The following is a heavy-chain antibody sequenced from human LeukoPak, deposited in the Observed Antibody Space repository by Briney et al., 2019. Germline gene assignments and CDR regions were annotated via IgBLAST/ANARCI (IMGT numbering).Heavy chain of an antibody. Sequence: GGSLRLSCATSGFSFSSHAMTWVRQAPGKGLEWLSAISISGDDTYYADSVKGRFTISRDNSKNTLYLQMNSLRAEDTAVYYCAKSGCSSTSCYSILSGWLDPWGQGTLVTVSS. CDR1: GFSFSSHA. J-gene: IGHJ5*02. CDR2: ISISGDDT. V-gene: IGHV3-23*01. D-gene: IGHD2-2*02. CDR3: AKSGCSSTSCYSILSGWLDP.